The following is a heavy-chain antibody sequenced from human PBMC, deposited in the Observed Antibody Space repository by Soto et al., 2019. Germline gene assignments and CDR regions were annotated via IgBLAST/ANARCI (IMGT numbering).Heavy chain of an antibody. V-gene: IGHV3-30*18. D-gene: IGHD4-17*01. CDR3: AKDFTPWFGDYFYYYYGMDV. J-gene: IGHJ6*02. Sequence: GGSLRLSCAAAGFTFSSYGMHCVRQAPGTGLEWVAVMSYDGSKYYADTVKGRFTISRDNSKNTLYLQINSLRPEDTAVYYCAKDFTPWFGDYFYYYYGMDVWGQGTTVTSP. CDR1: GFTFSSYG. CDR2: MSYDGSK.